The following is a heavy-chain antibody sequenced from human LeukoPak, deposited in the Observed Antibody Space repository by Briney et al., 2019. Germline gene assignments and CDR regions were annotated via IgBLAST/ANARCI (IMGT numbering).Heavy chain of an antibody. J-gene: IGHJ4*02. Sequence: GGSLRLSCAASGFTSSSYAMSWVRQAPGKGLEWVSAISGSGGSTYYADSVKGRFTISRDNSKNTLYLQMNSLRAEDTAVYYCAKPLSSSGYYTDYWGQGTLVTVSS. CDR3: AKPLSSSGYYTDY. V-gene: IGHV3-23*01. CDR1: GFTSSSYA. D-gene: IGHD3-22*01. CDR2: ISGSGGST.